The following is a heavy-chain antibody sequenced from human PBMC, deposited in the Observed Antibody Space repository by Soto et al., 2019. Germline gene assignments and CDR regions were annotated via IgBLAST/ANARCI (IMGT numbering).Heavy chain of an antibody. CDR3: TRDRVQMVDGLDV. CDR1: GFTFSNNG. Sequence: QVQLVEPGGGVVQPGRSLRLSCAASGFTFSNNGMHWVRQAPGKGLEWVAVIWYDGINKYYADTVKGRFIISRDNSKNTVYLQMNSPRAEDTAVFYCTRDRVQMVDGLDVWGQGTTVTVSS. CDR2: IWYDGINK. D-gene: IGHD2-15*01. J-gene: IGHJ6*02. V-gene: IGHV3-33*01.